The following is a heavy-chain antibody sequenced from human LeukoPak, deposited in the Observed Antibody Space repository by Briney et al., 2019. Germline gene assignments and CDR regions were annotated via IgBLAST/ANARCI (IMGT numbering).Heavy chain of an antibody. CDR2: IYTSGST. V-gene: IGHV4-4*07. CDR3: ARDDCAITVCHLFLDS. D-gene: IGHD2-21*01. J-gene: IGHJ4*02. CDR1: GGSISSYY. Sequence: ASETLSLTCTVSGGSISSYYWSWIRQPAGKGLEWIGRIYTSGSTNYNPSLKSRVTISVDTSKNQFSLKLTSVTAADTAVYYCARDDCAITVCHLFLDSWGQGTLVTVSS.